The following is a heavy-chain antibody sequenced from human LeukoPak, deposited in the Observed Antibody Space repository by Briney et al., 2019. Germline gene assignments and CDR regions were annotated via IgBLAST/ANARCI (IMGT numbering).Heavy chain of an antibody. J-gene: IGHJ6*02. Sequence: GGSLRLSCAASGFTFSDYYMSWIRQAPRKGLEWVSYISSSGSTIYYADSVKGRFTISRDNAKNSLYLQMNSLRAEDTAVYYCARDRIPPYYYYYYGMDVWGQGTTVTVSS. CDR2: ISSSGSTI. CDR1: GFTFSDYY. CDR3: ARDRIPPYYYYYYGMDV. V-gene: IGHV3-11*01.